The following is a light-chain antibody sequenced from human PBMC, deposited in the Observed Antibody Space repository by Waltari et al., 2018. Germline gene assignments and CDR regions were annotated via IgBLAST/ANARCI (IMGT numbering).Light chain of an antibody. CDR2: DVT. Sequence: QSALTQPASVSGSPGQPITISCPGTFSDVGRYDYVLWYQQHPGKAPKLLIHDVTDRPSGVADRFSGSKSGNTASLTISGLQADDEADYYCTSYTSSTTTPYVFGTGTQVTV. CDR3: TSYTSSTTTPYV. J-gene: IGLJ1*01. CDR1: FSDVGRYDY. V-gene: IGLV2-14*03.